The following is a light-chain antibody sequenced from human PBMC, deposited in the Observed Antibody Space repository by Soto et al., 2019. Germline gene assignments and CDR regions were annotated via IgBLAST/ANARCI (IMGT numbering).Light chain of an antibody. CDR2: GAS. CDR1: QSVSNRY. Sequence: EIVLTQSQGTLSLSPGQRATLACRASQSVSNRYLAWYQQKAGQAPRLLIYGASSRATGVPDRISVILSATDFALTINRLEAEDLSVYYGQQYASSPWSFGQGTKVDIK. CDR3: QQYASSPWS. J-gene: IGKJ1*01. V-gene: IGKV3-20*01.